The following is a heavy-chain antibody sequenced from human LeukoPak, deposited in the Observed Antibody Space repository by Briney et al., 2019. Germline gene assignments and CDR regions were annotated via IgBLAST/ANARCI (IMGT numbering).Heavy chain of an antibody. CDR1: GGSFIGYY. Sequence: SETLSLTCAVYGGSFIGYYWSWIRQTPGKGLEWIGEINHSANTGYNPSLKSRVTISVDTSRSQFSLKLTSVTAADTAVYYCASSRSGPYDFWSGYYSRSAFDIWGQGTMVTVSS. CDR3: ASSRSGPYDFWSGYYSRSAFDI. D-gene: IGHD3-3*01. V-gene: IGHV4-34*01. J-gene: IGHJ3*02. CDR2: INHSANT.